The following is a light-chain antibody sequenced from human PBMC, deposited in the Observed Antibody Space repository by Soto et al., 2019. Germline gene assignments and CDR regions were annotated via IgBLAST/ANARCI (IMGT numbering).Light chain of an antibody. CDR1: QSLLHSNGYNY. CDR2: LGS. V-gene: IGKV2-28*01. Sequence: DVVMTQSPLSLPVTPGEPASISCRTSQSLLHSNGYNYVDWFLQRPGQSPQLLSYLGSNRASGVPDRFGGSGAGTDFTLKISRVEAEDVGFYYCMQALQTPLTFGGGTKVEIK. CDR3: MQALQTPLT. J-gene: IGKJ4*01.